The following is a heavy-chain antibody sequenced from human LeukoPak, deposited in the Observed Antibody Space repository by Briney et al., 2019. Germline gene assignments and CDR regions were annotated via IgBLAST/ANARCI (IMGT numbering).Heavy chain of an antibody. V-gene: IGHV3-30-3*01. Sequence: PGGSLRLSCAASGFTFSSYAMHWVRQAPGKGLEWVAVISYDGSNKYYADSVKGRFTISRDNSKNTLYLQMNSLRAEDTAVYCCSRGSAYADFDYWGQGTLVTVYS. CDR2: ISYDGSNK. D-gene: IGHD2-21*01. CDR1: GFTFSSYA. CDR3: SRGSAYADFDY. J-gene: IGHJ4*02.